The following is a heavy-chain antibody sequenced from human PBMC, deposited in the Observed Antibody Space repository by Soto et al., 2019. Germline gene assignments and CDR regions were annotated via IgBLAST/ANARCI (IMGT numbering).Heavy chain of an antibody. CDR2: INHSGST. CDR3: ARGQWGYCRSTSCRRGKYYNYYYMDV. Sequence: PSETLSLTCAVYGGSFSGYYWSWIRQPPGKGLEWIGEINHSGSTNYNPSLKSRVTISVATSKNQFSLKLSSVTAADTAVYYCARGQWGYCRSTSCRRGKYYNYYYMDVWGKGTTVTVSS. J-gene: IGHJ6*03. CDR1: GGSFSGYY. D-gene: IGHD2-2*01. V-gene: IGHV4-34*01.